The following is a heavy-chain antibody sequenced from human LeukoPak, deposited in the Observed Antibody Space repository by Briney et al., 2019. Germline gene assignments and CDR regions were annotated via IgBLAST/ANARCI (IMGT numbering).Heavy chain of an antibody. V-gene: IGHV3-74*01. D-gene: IGHD3-9*01. J-gene: IGHJ6*02. CDR3: ARGLRYFDWLLVAAYGMDV. Sequence: PGGSLRLSCAASGFTFSSYWMHWVRRAPGKGLVWVSRINSDGSSTSYADSVKGRFTISRDNAKNTLYLQMNSLRAEDTAVYYCARGLRYFDWLLVAAYGMDVWGQGTTVTVSS. CDR2: INSDGSST. CDR1: GFTFSSYW.